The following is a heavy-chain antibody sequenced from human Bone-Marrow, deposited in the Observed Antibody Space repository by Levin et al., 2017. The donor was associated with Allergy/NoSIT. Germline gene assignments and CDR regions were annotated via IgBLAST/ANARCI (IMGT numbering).Heavy chain of an antibody. CDR1: GGSISSGGYY. V-gene: IGHV4-31*03. Sequence: SQTLSLTCTVSGGSISSGGYYWSWIRQHPGKGLEWIGYIYYSGSTYYNPSLKSRVTISVDTSKNQFSLKLSSVTAADTAVYYCARDGEYSSPGWFDPWGQGTLVTVSS. CDR3: ARDGEYSSPGWFDP. J-gene: IGHJ5*02. CDR2: IYYSGST. D-gene: IGHD6-6*01.